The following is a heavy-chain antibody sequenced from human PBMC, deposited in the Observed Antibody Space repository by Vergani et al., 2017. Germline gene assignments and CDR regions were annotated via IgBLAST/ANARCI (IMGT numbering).Heavy chain of an antibody. V-gene: IGHV5-51*01. D-gene: IGHD3-10*01. CDR1: GYIFTSYW. J-gene: IGHJ4*02. CDR3: ARQYGSGNYYHIGSTLNSPFDY. Sequence: EVQLVQSGAEVKKPGESLKISCKGSGYIFTSYWIGWVRQMPGKGLEWMGIIYPGDSDTRYSPSFKGQVTISADKSSSTAYLQWRSLKASDTAMYYCARQYGSGNYYHIGSTLNSPFDYWGQGTLVTVSS. CDR2: IYPGDSDT.